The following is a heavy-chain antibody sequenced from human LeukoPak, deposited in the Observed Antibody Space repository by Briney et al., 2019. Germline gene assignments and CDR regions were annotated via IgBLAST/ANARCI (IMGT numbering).Heavy chain of an antibody. Sequence: GASVKVSCKASGGTFSSYAISWVRQAPGQGLEWMGGIIPIFGTANYAQKFQGRVTITADESTSTAYMELSSLRSEDTAVYYCARGGERFLEWLLPKYNWFDPWGQGTLVTVSS. D-gene: IGHD3-3*01. CDR3: ARGGERFLEWLLPKYNWFDP. J-gene: IGHJ5*02. V-gene: IGHV1-69*13. CDR2: IIPIFGTA. CDR1: GGTFSSYA.